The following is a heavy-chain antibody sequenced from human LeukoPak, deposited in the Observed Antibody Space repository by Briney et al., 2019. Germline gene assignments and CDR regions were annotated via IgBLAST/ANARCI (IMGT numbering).Heavy chain of an antibody. V-gene: IGHV4-31*03. CDR3: ARMNTDREALDI. CDR1: GGSISSGGYY. D-gene: IGHD4-11*01. Sequence: PSQTLSLTCTVSGGSISSGGYYWSWIRQHPGKGPEWIGYIYFSGSAYYTPSLESRLHISVDRSKNQFSLKVDSVTAADTAVYYCARMNTDREALDIWGQGTMVTVSS. J-gene: IGHJ3*02. CDR2: IYFSGSA.